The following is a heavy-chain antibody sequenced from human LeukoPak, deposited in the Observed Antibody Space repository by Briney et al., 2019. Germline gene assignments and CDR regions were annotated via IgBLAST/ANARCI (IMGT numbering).Heavy chain of an antibody. V-gene: IGHV1-2*02. Sequence: ASVKVSCKASGYTFTGYYMHWVRQAPGQGLEWMGWINPKSGGTNYAQRFQGRVTMTRDTSISTAYLELNRLRSDDTAVYYCAASPSPIAALDYWGQGTLVTVSS. CDR2: INPKSGGT. CDR1: GYTFTGYY. D-gene: IGHD6-6*01. CDR3: AASPSPIAALDY. J-gene: IGHJ4*02.